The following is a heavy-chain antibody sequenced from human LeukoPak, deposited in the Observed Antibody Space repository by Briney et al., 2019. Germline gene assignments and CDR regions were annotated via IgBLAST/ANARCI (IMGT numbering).Heavy chain of an antibody. CDR1: GFTFSGNN. Sequence: GGSLRLSCAASGFTFSGNNMNWVRQAPGKGLEWVSYISSSSSTIYYADSVKGRFTISRDNAKNSLYLQMNSLRAEDTAVYYCAKRSEAFDIWGQGTMVTVSS. J-gene: IGHJ3*02. CDR3: AKRSEAFDI. V-gene: IGHV3-48*04. CDR2: ISSSSSTI.